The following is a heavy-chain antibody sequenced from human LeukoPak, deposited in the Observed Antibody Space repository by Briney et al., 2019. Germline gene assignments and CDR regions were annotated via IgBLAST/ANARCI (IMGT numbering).Heavy chain of an antibody. D-gene: IGHD3-10*01. V-gene: IGHV3-23*01. J-gene: IGHJ4*02. Sequence: GGSLRLSCSASGFTFSRYAMSWVRQPPGKGLEWVSAISVTGGSTSYADSVKGRFTVSRDNSKNTLFLQMNRLRADDAAVYYCAQEGHGSGSYYLPYWGQGTLVTVSS. CDR3: AQEGHGSGSYYLPY. CDR2: ISVTGGST. CDR1: GFTFSRYA.